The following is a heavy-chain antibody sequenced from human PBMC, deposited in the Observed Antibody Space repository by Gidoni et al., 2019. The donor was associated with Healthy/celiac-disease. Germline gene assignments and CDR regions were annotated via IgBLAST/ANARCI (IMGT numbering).Heavy chain of an antibody. V-gene: IGHV3-64D*06. CDR3: VKDQKVAAAPKGYFDY. D-gene: IGHD6-13*01. Sequence: EVQLVESGGGLVQPGGSLRLSCSASGFTFSSYAMHWVRQAPGKGLEYVSAISSNGGSTYYADSVKGRFTISRDNSKNTLYLQMSSLRAEDTAVYYCVKDQKVAAAPKGYFDYWGQGTLVTVSS. J-gene: IGHJ4*02. CDR1: GFTFSSYA. CDR2: ISSNGGST.